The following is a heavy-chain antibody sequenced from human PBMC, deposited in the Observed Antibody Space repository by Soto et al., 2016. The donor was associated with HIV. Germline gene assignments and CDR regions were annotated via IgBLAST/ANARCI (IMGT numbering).Heavy chain of an antibody. CDR1: GASISGSSYS. CDR3: ARRGDGDH. Sequence: QLQLQESGPGLVKPSETLSLTCTVSGASISGSSYSWGWIRQPPGKGLEWIGNFYYSGSTTYTPSLRSRVTITVNTSKNQFLLRLSSVTAADTAVYYCARRGDGDHWGQGTLVT. V-gene: IGHV4-39*01. CDR2: FYYSGST. J-gene: IGHJ4*02.